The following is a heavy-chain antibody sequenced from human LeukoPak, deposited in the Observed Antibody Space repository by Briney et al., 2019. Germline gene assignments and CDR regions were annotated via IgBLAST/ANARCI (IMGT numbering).Heavy chain of an antibody. CDR3: ARASIVVVTATKYYFDY. CDR2: IYYSGST. J-gene: IGHJ4*02. V-gene: IGHV4-31*03. D-gene: IGHD2-21*02. CDR1: GGSISGGGYY. Sequence: SETLSLTCTVSGGSISGGGYYWSWIRQHPGKGLEWIGYIYYSGSTYYNPSLKSRVTISVDTSKNQFSLKLSSVTAADTAVYYCARASIVVVTATKYYFDYWGQGTLVTVSS.